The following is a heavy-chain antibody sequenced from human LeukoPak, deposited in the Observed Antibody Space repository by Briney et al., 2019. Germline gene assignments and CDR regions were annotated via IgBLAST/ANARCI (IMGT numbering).Heavy chain of an antibody. D-gene: IGHD3-3*01. CDR1: GGSISSGGYY. CDR3: ARDSAFGYFDY. CDR2: IYYSGST. Sequence: SETLSLTCTVSGGSISSGGYYWSWIRQHPGKGLEWIGYIYYSGSTYYNPSLKSRVTISVDTSKNQFSLKLSSVTAADTAVCYCARDSAFGYFDYWGQGTLVTVSS. J-gene: IGHJ4*02. V-gene: IGHV4-31*03.